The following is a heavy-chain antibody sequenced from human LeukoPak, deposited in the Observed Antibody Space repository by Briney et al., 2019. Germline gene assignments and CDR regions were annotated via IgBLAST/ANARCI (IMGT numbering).Heavy chain of an antibody. Sequence: PGGSLRLSCVASGFRLEDLGMHWVRQTPGKGLEWVSLTSAYGDGTYYADSVKGRFTASRDNTKGALYLQMNSLTTEDTALYYCAKDRSYYYDNSGLIWGQGTLVTVSS. CDR2: TSAYGDGT. CDR3: AKDRSYYYDNSGLI. J-gene: IGHJ4*01. CDR1: GFRLEDLG. V-gene: IGHV3-43*02. D-gene: IGHD3-22*01.